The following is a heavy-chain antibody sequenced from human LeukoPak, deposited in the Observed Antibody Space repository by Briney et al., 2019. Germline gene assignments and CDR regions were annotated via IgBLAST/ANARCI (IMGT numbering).Heavy chain of an antibody. V-gene: IGHV3-7*01. D-gene: IGHD5-18*01. Sequence: GGSLRLSCAASGLTFSGYWMMWVRQAPGKGLEWVANIKEDGSDKNYVDSMKGRFTISRDNAKNSLYLQMNSLRAEDTAVYYCARDAAYGYDRFDYWGQGTQVTVSS. J-gene: IGHJ4*02. CDR2: IKEDGSDK. CDR3: ARDAAYGYDRFDY. CDR1: GLTFSGYW.